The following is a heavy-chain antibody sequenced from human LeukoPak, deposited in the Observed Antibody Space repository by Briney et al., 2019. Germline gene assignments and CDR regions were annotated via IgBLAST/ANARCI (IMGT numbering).Heavy chain of an antibody. CDR3: AKIAGATYWYFDL. CDR2: ITSRGEST. Sequence: GGSLRLSCAASGFTFSIYVMSWVRQAPGKGLQWVSSITSRGESTWYVDSVKGRFTITRDNSENTLYLQMHSLRAEDTAVYYCAKIAGATYWYFDLWGRGTLVTVSS. J-gene: IGHJ2*01. CDR1: GFTFSIYV. V-gene: IGHV3-23*01. D-gene: IGHD1-26*01.